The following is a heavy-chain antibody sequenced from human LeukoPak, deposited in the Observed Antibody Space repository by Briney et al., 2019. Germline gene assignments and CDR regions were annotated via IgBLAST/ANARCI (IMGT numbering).Heavy chain of an antibody. J-gene: IGHJ4*02. CDR3: ARLGLMDGY. Sequence: SETLSLTCTVSGGSISSYYTSWIPQPPAKGLEWSGYIYYSGSTNYNPSLKSRVTISVDTSKNQFSLKLSAVTAADTAVYYCARLGLMDGYWGQGTLVTVSS. D-gene: IGHD2-8*01. CDR2: IYYSGST. V-gene: IGHV4-59*08. CDR1: GGSISSYY.